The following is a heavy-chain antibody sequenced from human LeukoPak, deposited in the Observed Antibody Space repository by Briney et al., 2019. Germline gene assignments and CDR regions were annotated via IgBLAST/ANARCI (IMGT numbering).Heavy chain of an antibody. J-gene: IGHJ5*02. Sequence: PSETLSLTCTVSGGSISSSSYYWGWIRQPPGKGLEWIGSIYYSGSTYYNPSLKSRVTISVDTSKNQFSLKLSSVTAADTAVYYCASWGINGSGSQIQNWFDPWGQGTLVTVSS. V-gene: IGHV4-39*07. CDR1: GGSISSSSYY. D-gene: IGHD3-10*01. CDR3: ASWGINGSGSQIQNWFDP. CDR2: IYYSGST.